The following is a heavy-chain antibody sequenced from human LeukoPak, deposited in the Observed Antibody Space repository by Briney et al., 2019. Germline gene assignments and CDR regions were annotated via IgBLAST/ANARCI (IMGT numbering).Heavy chain of an antibody. D-gene: IGHD6-19*01. Sequence: GGSLRLSCAASGFTFSSYWMHWVRQAPGKGLVWVSRINSDGSSTSYADSVKGRFTISRDNAKNTLYLQMNSLRAEDTAVYYCARASTTSGWFDYWGQGTLVTVSS. CDR1: GFTFSSYW. CDR2: INSDGSST. CDR3: ARASTTSGWFDY. J-gene: IGHJ4*02. V-gene: IGHV3-74*01.